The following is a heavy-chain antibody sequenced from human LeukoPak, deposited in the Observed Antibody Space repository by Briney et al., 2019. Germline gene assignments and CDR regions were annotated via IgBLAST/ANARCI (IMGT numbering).Heavy chain of an antibody. CDR3: ARDTLAVAD. CDR2: INPNSGGT. CDR1: GYTFSNYY. V-gene: IGHV1-2*02. Sequence: ASVKVSCKASGYTFSNYYMHWVRQAPGQGLEWMGWINPNSGGTNYAQKFQGRVTMTRDTSINTAYMELSRLRSDDTAVYYCARDTLAVADWGQGTLVTVSS. D-gene: IGHD6-19*01. J-gene: IGHJ4*02.